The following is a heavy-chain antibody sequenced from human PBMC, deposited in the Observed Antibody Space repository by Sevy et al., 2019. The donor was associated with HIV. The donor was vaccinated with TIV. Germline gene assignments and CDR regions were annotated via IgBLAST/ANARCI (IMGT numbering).Heavy chain of an antibody. V-gene: IGHV3-30-3*01. J-gene: IGHJ5*02. Sequence: GGYLRLSCAASGFTFSSYAMHWVRQAPGKGLEGVAVISYDGSNKYYADSVKGRFTISRDNSKNTLYLQMNSLRAEDTAVYYCARDRRGRGSGYDVDWFDPWGQGTLVTVSS. D-gene: IGHD3-3*01. CDR1: GFTFSSYA. CDR3: ARDRRGRGSGYDVDWFDP. CDR2: ISYDGSNK.